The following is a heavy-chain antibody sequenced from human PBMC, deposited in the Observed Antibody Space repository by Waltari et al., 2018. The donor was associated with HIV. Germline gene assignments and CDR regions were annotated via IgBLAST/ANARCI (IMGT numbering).Heavy chain of an antibody. V-gene: IGHV1-2*02. CDR1: GSIFTGYS. J-gene: IGHJ4*02. CDR2: INPCSGVT. D-gene: IGHD2-21*02. CDR3: ASRDCTGDHCYEGCFDY. Sequence: VLLVPPGAEVKKPGASVKVSCKASGSIFTGYSILWVRQAPGQGLEWFGWINPCSGVTDYAQKFQCRVIMTRDTSIRTAYMELRLRYDDTAVYFCASRDCTGDHCYEGCFDYWGQGTLVSVSS.